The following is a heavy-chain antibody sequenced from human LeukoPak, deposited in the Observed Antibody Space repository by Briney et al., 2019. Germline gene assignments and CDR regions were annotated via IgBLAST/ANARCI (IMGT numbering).Heavy chain of an antibody. J-gene: IGHJ3*01. D-gene: IGHD5-24*01. CDR3: ARDDNWAFDV. V-gene: IGHV3-30-3*01. CDR2: ISYDGSNK. CDR1: GFTFSSYA. Sequence: PGGSLRLSCAASGFTFSSYAMHWVRQAPGKGLEWVAVISYDGSNKYYADSVKGRFTISRDNSKNTLYLQMNSLRAEDTAVYYCARDDNWAFDVWGQGTLVTVSS.